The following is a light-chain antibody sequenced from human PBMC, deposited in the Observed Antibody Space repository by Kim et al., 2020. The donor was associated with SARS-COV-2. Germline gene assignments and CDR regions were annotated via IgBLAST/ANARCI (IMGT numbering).Light chain of an antibody. J-gene: IGKJ2*01. CDR3: QHHGSFPYT. CDR2: SAS. Sequence: LSPGERTTLSCRASQIVISGTLAWYQQKPGQAPRLLIHSASTRAKGIPARFVGSGSGTDFTLTITSLEPEDSAVYYCQHHGSFPYTFGPGTKLEI. V-gene: IGKV3-20*01. CDR1: QIVISGT.